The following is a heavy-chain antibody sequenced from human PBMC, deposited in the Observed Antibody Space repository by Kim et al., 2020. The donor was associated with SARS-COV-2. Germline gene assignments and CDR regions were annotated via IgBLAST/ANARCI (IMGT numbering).Heavy chain of an antibody. D-gene: IGHD5-12*01. CDR1: GGSFSGYY. V-gene: IGHV4-34*01. CDR2: INHSGST. Sequence: SETLSLTCAVYGGSFSGYYWSWIRQPPGKGLEWIGEINHSGSTNYNPSLKSRVTISVDTSKNQFSLKLSSVTAADTAVYYCARGPDIVATTLVDYWGQGTLVTVSS. CDR3: ARGPDIVATTLVDY. J-gene: IGHJ4*02.